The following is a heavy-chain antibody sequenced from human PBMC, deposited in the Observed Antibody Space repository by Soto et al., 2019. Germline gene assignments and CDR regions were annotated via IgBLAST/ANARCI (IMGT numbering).Heavy chain of an antibody. D-gene: IGHD6-13*01. V-gene: IGHV3-74*01. J-gene: IGHJ4*02. CDR1: GFTFSSYW. Sequence: EVQLVESGGGLVQPGGSLRLSCAASGFTFSSYWMHWVRQAPGKGLVWVSRINSDGSSTSYADSVKGRFTISRDNAKNTLYLQMNSLRAEDTAVYYCARVEHLGYSSSWYFEDYWGQGTLVTVSS. CDR3: ARVEHLGYSSSWYFEDY. CDR2: INSDGSST.